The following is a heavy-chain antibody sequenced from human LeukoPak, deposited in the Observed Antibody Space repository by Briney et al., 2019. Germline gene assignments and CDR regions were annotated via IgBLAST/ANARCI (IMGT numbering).Heavy chain of an antibody. Sequence: GGSLRLSCAASGFTFSNYAMTWVRQAPGKGLEWVSVISEGDGRTFYADSVKGRFTISRDNSKNTLYLQMNSLRAEDTAVYYCAKDWQIVGAWGQGTLVTVSS. V-gene: IGHV3-23*01. D-gene: IGHD1-26*01. CDR1: GFTFSNYA. CDR3: AKDWQIVGA. CDR2: ISEGDGRT. J-gene: IGHJ4*02.